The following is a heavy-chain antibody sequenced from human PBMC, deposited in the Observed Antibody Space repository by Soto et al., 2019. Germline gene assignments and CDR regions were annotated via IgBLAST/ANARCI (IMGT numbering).Heavy chain of an antibody. CDR2: INHSGST. V-gene: IGHV4-34*01. CDR1: GGSFSGYY. J-gene: IGHJ4*02. Sequence: SETLSLTCAVYGGSFSGYYWSWIRQPPGKGLEWIGEINHSGSTNYNPSLKSRVTISVDTSKNQFSLKLSSVTAADTAVYYCARGRGSGCSSNFDYWGQGTLVTVSS. CDR3: ARGRGSGCSSNFDY. D-gene: IGHD6-19*01.